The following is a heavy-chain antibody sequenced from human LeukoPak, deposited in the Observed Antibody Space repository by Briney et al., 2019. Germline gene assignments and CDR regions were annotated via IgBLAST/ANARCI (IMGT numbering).Heavy chain of an antibody. V-gene: IGHV3-20*04. Sequence: GGSLRLSCAASGFTFDDYGMSWVRQAPGKGLEWVSGINWNGGSTGYADSVKGRFTISRDNAKNSLFLQMNGLRAEDTAVYYCAKDLWDIVVVPSAIPDYWGQGTLVTVSS. CDR1: GFTFDDYG. CDR2: INWNGGST. J-gene: IGHJ4*02. CDR3: AKDLWDIVVVPSAIPDY. D-gene: IGHD2-2*01.